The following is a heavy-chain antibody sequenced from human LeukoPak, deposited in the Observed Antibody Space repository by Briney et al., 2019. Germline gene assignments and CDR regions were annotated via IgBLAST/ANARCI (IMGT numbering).Heavy chain of an antibody. Sequence: PGESLKISCKGSGYSFTSYWIGWVRQMPGKGLEWMGIIYPGDSDTRYSPSFQGQVTISADKSISTAYLQWSSLKASDTAMYYCAISPPRGERANAFYIWGQGTMVTVSS. D-gene: IGHD1-1*01. J-gene: IGHJ3*02. CDR3: AISPPRGERANAFYI. CDR2: IYPGDSDT. CDR1: GYSFTSYW. V-gene: IGHV5-51*03.